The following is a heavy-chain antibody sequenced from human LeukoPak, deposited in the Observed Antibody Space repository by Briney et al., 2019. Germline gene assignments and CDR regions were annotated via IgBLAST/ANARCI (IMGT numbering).Heavy chain of an antibody. CDR3: ARGILLRGWFDP. Sequence: SETQSLTCAVYGGSFSGYYWSWIRQPPGKGLEWIGYIYYSGSTNYNLSLKSRVTISLDTSKNQFSLKLSSVTAADTAVYYCARGILLRGWFDPWGQGTLVTVSS. D-gene: IGHD3-10*01. V-gene: IGHV4-59*01. J-gene: IGHJ5*02. CDR2: IYYSGST. CDR1: GGSFSGYY.